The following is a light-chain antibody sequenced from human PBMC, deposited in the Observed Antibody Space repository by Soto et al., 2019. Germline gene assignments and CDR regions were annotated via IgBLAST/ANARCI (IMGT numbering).Light chain of an antibody. CDR2: EDN. J-gene: IGLJ1*01. V-gene: IGLV6-57*03. Sequence: NFMLTQPHSVSESPEKTVTISCTRSGGSIASGYVQWYRQRPGSAPTTVIYEDNQRPSGVPDRFSGSIDSSSNSASLTISGLQTEDEADYYCQSYHSSYPYVFGTGTKLTVL. CDR3: QSYHSSYPYV. CDR1: GGSIASGY.